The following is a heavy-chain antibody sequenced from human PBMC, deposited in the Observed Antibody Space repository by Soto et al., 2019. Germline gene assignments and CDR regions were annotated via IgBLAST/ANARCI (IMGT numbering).Heavy chain of an antibody. V-gene: IGHV4-59*01. D-gene: IGHD5-12*01. CDR3: ARGDGYNPRYFDY. CDR1: GGSISSYY. CDR2: IYYSGST. J-gene: IGHJ4*02. Sequence: SETLSLTCTVSGGSISSYYWSWIRQPPGKGLEWIGYIYYSGSTNYNPSLKSRVTISVDTSKNQFSLKLSSVTAADTAVYYCARGDGYNPRYFDYWGQGTLVTVSS.